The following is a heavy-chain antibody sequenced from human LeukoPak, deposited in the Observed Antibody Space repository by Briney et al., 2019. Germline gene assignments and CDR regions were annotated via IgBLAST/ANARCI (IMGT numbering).Heavy chain of an antibody. CDR1: GGTFSSYA. D-gene: IGHD1-26*01. J-gene: IGHJ5*02. CDR2: IIPIFGTA. V-gene: IGHV1-69*05. Sequence: SVKVSCKASGGTFSSYAISWVRQAPGQGLEWMGGIIPIFGTANYAQKFQGRVTITTDESTSTAYMELSSLRSEDTAVYYCVRSPHQGWELLSSWFDPWGQGTLVTVSS. CDR3: VRSPHQGWELLSSWFDP.